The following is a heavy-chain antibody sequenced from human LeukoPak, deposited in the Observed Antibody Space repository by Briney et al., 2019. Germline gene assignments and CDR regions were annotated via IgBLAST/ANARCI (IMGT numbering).Heavy chain of an antibody. D-gene: IGHD6-13*01. CDR2: INPNTGGT. Sequence: ASVKVSCKASGYSFIGYSMHWVRQAPGHGLEWMGWINPNTGGTNYAQKFQGRVTMTRDTSISTAYMELSSLRSDDTAVYHCAREYVADSSPLFDYWGQGSLVTVSS. CDR3: AREYVADSSPLFDY. CDR1: GYSFIGYS. V-gene: IGHV1-2*02. J-gene: IGHJ4*02.